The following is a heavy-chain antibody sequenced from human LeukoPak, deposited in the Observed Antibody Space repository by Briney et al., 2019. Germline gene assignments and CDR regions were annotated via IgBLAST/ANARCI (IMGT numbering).Heavy chain of an antibody. CDR1: GGTFSSYA. J-gene: IGHJ6*02. CDR3: ALHPYCSGGSCYFNYYYYGMDV. CDR2: IIPIFGTA. V-gene: IGHV1-69*13. Sequence: SVKVSCKASGGTFSSYAISWVRQAPGQGLEWMGGIIPIFGTANYAQKFQGRVTITADESTSTAYMELSSLRSEDTAVCYCALHPYCSGGSCYFNYYYYGMDVWGQGTTVTVSS. D-gene: IGHD2-15*01.